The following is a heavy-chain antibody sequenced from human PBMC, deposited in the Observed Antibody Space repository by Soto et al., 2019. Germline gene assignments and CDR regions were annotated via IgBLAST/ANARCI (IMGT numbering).Heavy chain of an antibody. D-gene: IGHD6-13*01. J-gene: IGHJ3*02. CDR3: ARARRSSSRPDAIDI. V-gene: IGHV4-59*01. CDR1: GGSISTYY. CDR2: IDYSGST. Sequence: PSETLSLTCTVSGGSISTYYWSWIRQPPGEELEWIGYIDYSGSTNYNFSLKSRVTISVDTSTNQFSLKLSSVTAADTAVYYCARARRSSSRPDAIDIWGQGTMVTVSS.